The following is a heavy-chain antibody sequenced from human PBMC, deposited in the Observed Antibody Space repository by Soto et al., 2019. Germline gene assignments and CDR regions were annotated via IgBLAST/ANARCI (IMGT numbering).Heavy chain of an antibody. D-gene: IGHD6-19*01. Sequence: QVQLVESGGGVVQPGRSLRLSCAASGFTFSSYAMHWVRQAPGKGLEWVAVISYDGSNKYYADSVKGRFTISRDNSKNTLYLQMNSLRAEDTAVYYCARGRSSGWYGDAFDIWGKGTMVTVSS. CDR1: GFTFSSYA. CDR3: ARGRSSGWYGDAFDI. CDR2: ISYDGSNK. V-gene: IGHV3-30-3*01. J-gene: IGHJ3*02.